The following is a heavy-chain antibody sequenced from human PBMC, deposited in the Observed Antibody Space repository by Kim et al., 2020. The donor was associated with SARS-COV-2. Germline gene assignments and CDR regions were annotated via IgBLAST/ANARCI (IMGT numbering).Heavy chain of an antibody. CDR3: AQGGRSALCYFDN. Sequence: GGSLRLSCVASGFTFSTYAMHWVRQAPGKGLEWVAVIWYDGSNKYYGDSVKGRFTISRDNSKNTLHLQMNSLRAEDTAVYYCAQGGRSALCYFDNWGQGTLVTVSS. D-gene: IGHD6-25*01. CDR1: GFTFSTYA. CDR2: IWYDGSNK. J-gene: IGHJ4*02. V-gene: IGHV3-33*03.